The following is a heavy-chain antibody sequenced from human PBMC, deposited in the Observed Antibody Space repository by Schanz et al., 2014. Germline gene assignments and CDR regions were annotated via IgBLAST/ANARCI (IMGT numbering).Heavy chain of an antibody. J-gene: IGHJ4*02. V-gene: IGHV3-11*05. CDR3: ARLDSSSWYPRY. CDR1: GFTFSDYY. D-gene: IGHD6-13*01. CDR2: ISDSGDST. Sequence: QVQLVDSGGGLVKPGGSLRLSCAASGFTFSDYYMTWIRQAPGKGLEWVSDISDSGDSTHYADSVKGRFTTSRDNGKKSMYLQMNSLRAEDTAVYYCARLDSSSWYPRYWGQGTLVTVSS.